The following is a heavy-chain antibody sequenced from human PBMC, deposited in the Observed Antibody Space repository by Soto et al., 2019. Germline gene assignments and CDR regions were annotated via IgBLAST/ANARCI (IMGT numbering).Heavy chain of an antibody. D-gene: IGHD6-13*01. Sequence: QVQLQQWGAGLLKPSETLSLTCAVYGGSFSGYYWSWIRQPPGKGLEWIGEINHSGSTNYNPSLKSRVPLSVDTSKNQFSLKLSSVTAADTAVYYCARTISIGAAGLDYWGQGTLVTVSS. V-gene: IGHV4-34*01. CDR1: GGSFSGYY. CDR3: ARTISIGAAGLDY. J-gene: IGHJ4*02. CDR2: INHSGST.